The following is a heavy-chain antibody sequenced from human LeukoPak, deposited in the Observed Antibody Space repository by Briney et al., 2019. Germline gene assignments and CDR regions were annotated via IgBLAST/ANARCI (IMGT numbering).Heavy chain of an antibody. Sequence: SVKVSCKASGGTFSSYAISWVRQAPGQGLEWMGRIIPIFGTANYAQKFQGRVTITTDESTSTAYMELSSLRSEDTGVYYCARDDSSGYYPFDYWGQGTLVTVSS. CDR2: IIPIFGTA. CDR3: ARDDSSGYYPFDY. J-gene: IGHJ4*02. V-gene: IGHV1-69*05. D-gene: IGHD3-22*01. CDR1: GGTFSSYA.